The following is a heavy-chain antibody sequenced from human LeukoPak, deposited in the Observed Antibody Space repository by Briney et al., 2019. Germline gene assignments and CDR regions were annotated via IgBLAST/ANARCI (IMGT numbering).Heavy chain of an antibody. J-gene: IGHJ4*02. D-gene: IGHD1-26*01. CDR2: IIPIFGTA. V-gene: IGHV1-69*13. Sequence: ASVKVSCKASGGTFSSYAISWVRQAPGQGLEWMGGIIPIFGTANYAQKFQGRVKITADESTSTAYMELSSLRSEDTAVYYCASQRSLSGSYSDHWGQGTLVTVSS. CDR3: ASQRSLSGSYSDH. CDR1: GGTFSSYA.